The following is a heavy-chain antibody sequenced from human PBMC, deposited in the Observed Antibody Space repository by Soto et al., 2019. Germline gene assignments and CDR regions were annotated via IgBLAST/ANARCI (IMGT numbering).Heavy chain of an antibody. V-gene: IGHV3-23*01. J-gene: IGHJ4*02. D-gene: IGHD2-15*01. CDR2: ISGSGGST. CDR1: GFTFISYA. CDR3: AKGPWKGYCSGGSWACYFDY. Sequence: PGGSLRLSCAASGFTFISYAMSWVRQAPGKGLEWVSAISGSGGSTYYADSVKGRFTISRDNSKNTLYLQMNSLRAEDTAVYYCAKGPWKGYCSGGSWACYFDYWGQGTLVTVSS.